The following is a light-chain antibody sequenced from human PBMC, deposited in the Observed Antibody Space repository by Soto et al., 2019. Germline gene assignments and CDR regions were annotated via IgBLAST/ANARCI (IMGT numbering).Light chain of an antibody. Sequence: EIVLTQSPGTLSLSPGERASLSCRADQSVNSVYLAWYQHKPGQAPRLLIYGASDRATDIPDRFSGSGSGTDFTLTISRLEPEDFAVYYCQQYVTSPFTFGPGTKVDI. CDR1: QSVNSVY. CDR3: QQYVTSPFT. J-gene: IGKJ3*01. V-gene: IGKV3-20*01. CDR2: GAS.